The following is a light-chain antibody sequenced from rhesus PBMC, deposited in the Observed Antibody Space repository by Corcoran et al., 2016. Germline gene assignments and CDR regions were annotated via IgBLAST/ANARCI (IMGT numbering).Light chain of an antibody. CDR2: KVS. CDR3: GQGTPWPLT. J-gene: IGKJ4*01. V-gene: IGKV2-64*01. CDR1: QSLVHSNGNTY. Sequence: DVVMTQSPLSLPITPGQPASISCRSSQSLVHSNGNTYLSWSQQKPGQPPRLLIYKVSNRDLGVQERFSGRGAWTDFTRKCSRGEAEDVGVYYCGQGTPWPLTFGGGTKVEIK.